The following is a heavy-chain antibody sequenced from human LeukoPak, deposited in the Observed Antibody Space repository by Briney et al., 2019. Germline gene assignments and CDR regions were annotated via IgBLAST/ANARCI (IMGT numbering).Heavy chain of an antibody. V-gene: IGHV3-21*01. D-gene: IGHD3-22*01. CDR1: GFTFSSYS. Sequence: GGSLRLSCAASGFTFSSYSMNWVRQAPGRGLEWVSSISSGTSYIYYADSVKGRFTISRDNAENSLYLQMHGLRVEDTAVYYCARDRRSGSYDSTDASDYWGQGTLVTVSS. CDR3: ARDRRSGSYDSTDASDY. CDR2: ISSGTSYI. J-gene: IGHJ4*02.